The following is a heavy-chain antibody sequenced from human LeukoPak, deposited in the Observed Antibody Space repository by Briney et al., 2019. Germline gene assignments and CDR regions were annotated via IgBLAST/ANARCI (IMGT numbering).Heavy chain of an antibody. CDR3: ARHFTLKLSLADAAYYYYYMDV. D-gene: IGHD3-16*01. CDR1: GYSFTSYW. CDR2: IYPGDSDT. J-gene: IGHJ6*03. Sequence: GESLKISCKGSGYSFTSYWIGWVRQMPGKGLEWMGIIYPGDSDTRYSPSFQGQVTFSVDKAISTAYLQWGSLKASDTATYYCARHFTLKLSLADAAYYYYYMDVWGGGTAVTVSS. V-gene: IGHV5-51*01.